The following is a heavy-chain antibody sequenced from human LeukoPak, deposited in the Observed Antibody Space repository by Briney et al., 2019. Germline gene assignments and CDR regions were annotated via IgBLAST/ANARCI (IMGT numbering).Heavy chain of an antibody. CDR3: ARRNEFSPLYGDPVDYMDV. CDR2: IDHSGIT. D-gene: IGHD4-17*01. V-gene: IGHV4-34*01. CDR1: GGSFSGYY. Sequence: SETLSLTCAVYGGSFSGYYCSWISQSSGKGLEWIGEIDHSGITSYNPSLKSRVTMSVDTSKDQFSLKVNSVTAADTAVYYCARRNEFSPLYGDPVDYMDVWGKGTTVIVSS. J-gene: IGHJ6*03.